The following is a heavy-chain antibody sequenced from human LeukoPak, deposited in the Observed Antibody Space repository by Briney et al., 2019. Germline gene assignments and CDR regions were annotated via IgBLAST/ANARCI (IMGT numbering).Heavy chain of an antibody. J-gene: IGHJ4*02. CDR1: GYTFTSYD. CDR3: ARGAKSLGWLRCNVFDY. CDR2: MNPNSGNT. V-gene: IGHV1-8*01. D-gene: IGHD5-12*01. Sequence: ASVKVSCKASGYTFTSYDINWVRQATGQGLEWMGWMNPNSGNTGYAQKFQGRVTMTRNTSISTAYMELSSLRSEDTAVYYCARGAKSLGWLRCNVFDYWGQGTLVTVSS.